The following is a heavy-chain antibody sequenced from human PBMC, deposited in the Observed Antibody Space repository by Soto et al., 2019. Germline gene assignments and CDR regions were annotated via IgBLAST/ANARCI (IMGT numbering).Heavy chain of an antibody. D-gene: IGHD2-8*01. CDR2: ITTSGCNT. Sequence: EVQLLESGGGLVQPGGSLRLSCAASGFTFSTYAMSWVSQSPGKGLEWVSTITTSGCNTYYADSVQGRFTISRDNSKNTLYLQMTSLRAEDTAVYYCAGRDCTTGVCYTNYYYYIYVWGKGTKVTVSS. CDR3: AGRDCTTGVCYTNYYYYIYV. CDR1: GFTFSTYA. V-gene: IGHV3-23*01. J-gene: IGHJ6*03.